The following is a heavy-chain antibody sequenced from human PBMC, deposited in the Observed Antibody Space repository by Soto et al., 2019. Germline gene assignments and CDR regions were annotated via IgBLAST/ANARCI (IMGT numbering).Heavy chain of an antibody. D-gene: IGHD2-21*01. J-gene: IGHJ4*02. V-gene: IGHV4-34*01. CDR3: ARGGVN. Sequence: PSETLSLTCAVYGGSFSDYYWSWIRQPPGKGLEWIGEINHSGSSNYNPSLKSRVTISVDTSKNQFSLKLSSVTAADTAVYYCARGGVNWGQGTLVNVSS. CDR2: INHSGSS. CDR1: GGSFSDYY.